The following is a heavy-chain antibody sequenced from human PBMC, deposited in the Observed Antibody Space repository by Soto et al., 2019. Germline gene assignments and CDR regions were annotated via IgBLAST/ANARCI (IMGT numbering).Heavy chain of an antibody. Sequence: QVQLQESGPGLVEPSGTLSLTCGVSGDSFSSSNWWTWVRQPPGKGLEWIGDILHTGHTDYSPSLRSRLTISIESSKKEFSLTLTSVTATDTAIYYCARSPRRVDGKWYLDYWGQGVLVTVSS. CDR2: ILHTGHT. D-gene: IGHD2-15*01. V-gene: IGHV4-4*02. CDR3: ARSPRRVDGKWYLDY. CDR1: GDSFSSSNW. J-gene: IGHJ4*02.